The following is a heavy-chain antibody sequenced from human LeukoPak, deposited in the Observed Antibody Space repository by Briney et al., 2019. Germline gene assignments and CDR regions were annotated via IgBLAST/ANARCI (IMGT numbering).Heavy chain of an antibody. V-gene: IGHV4-61*02. D-gene: IGHD1-26*01. Sequence: SQTLSLTSTVSGGSISSGSYYWSWIRQPAGTGLEWIGRIYTSGSTNYNPSLKSRVTISVDTSKNQFSLKLSSVTAADTAVYYCARASGSYYGRGHYFDYWGQGTLVTVSS. CDR2: IYTSGST. J-gene: IGHJ4*02. CDR1: GGSISSGSYY. CDR3: ARASGSYYGRGHYFDY.